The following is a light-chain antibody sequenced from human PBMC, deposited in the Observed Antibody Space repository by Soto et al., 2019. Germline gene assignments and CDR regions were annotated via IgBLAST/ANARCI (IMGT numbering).Light chain of an antibody. V-gene: IGKV1-39*01. J-gene: IGKJ1*01. CDR1: QTIRVY. Sequence: DIQMSQFPSSLSASVGDRVTITCRASQTIRVYLNWYQQRPGKAPHLLIYGASRLPSDVPPRFSGTASGTEYTLTISSLQPEDFGTYFCQQSYSSSWTFGQGTKVEIK. CDR3: QQSYSSSWT. CDR2: GAS.